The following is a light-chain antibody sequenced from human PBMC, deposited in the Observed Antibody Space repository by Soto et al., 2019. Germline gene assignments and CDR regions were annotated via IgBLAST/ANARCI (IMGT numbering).Light chain of an antibody. CDR2: WAS. CDR3: QQYYSNPLT. Sequence: DLVLTQSPDSLAVSLGERATMNCKCSRGFLYKSNNKNHLAWYQQKPGQPPQLIIYWASTRESGVPDRFSGSGSGTDFTLTISILQAEDVAVYYCQQYYSNPLTFGGGTKVDIK. J-gene: IGKJ4*01. V-gene: IGKV4-1*01. CDR1: RGFLYKSNNKNH.